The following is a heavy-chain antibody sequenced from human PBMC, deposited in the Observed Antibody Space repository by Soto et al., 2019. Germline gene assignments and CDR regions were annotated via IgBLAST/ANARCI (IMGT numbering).Heavy chain of an antibody. CDR1: GFTVSRYG. CDR2: ISYDGINK. Sequence: PGGALRLSCAASGFTVSRYGMHWGRQAPCKGREWVAVISYDGINKYYADSVKGRFTISRDNSKNTLYLQMNSLRAEDTAVYYCAKAIFGAGGFLYYYGMDVWGQGTTVTVSS. D-gene: IGHD3-3*01. J-gene: IGHJ6*02. CDR3: AKAIFGAGGFLYYYGMDV. V-gene: IGHV3-30*18.